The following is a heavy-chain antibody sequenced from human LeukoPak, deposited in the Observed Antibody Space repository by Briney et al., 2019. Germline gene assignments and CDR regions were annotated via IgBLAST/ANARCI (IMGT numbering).Heavy chain of an antibody. D-gene: IGHD3-22*01. CDR3: AGASYDSSGYYGWSAFDI. J-gene: IGHJ3*02. CDR1: GGSISTYY. V-gene: IGHV4-59*01. CDR2: MYHTGST. Sequence: PSETLSLTCTVSGGSISTYYWSWIRQPPGKGLEWVGFMYHTGSTNYNPSLKSRVTISVDTSKNQFSLKLSSVTAADTAIYYCAGASYDSSGYYGWSAFDIWGQGTMVTVSS.